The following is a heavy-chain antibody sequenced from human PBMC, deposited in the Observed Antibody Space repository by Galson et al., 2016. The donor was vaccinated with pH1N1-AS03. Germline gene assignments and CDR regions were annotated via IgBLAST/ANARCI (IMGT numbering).Heavy chain of an antibody. CDR1: GYTFTNFG. CDR2: ISAYSGNT. V-gene: IGHV1-18*01. CDR3: ARDLRSDFGNSFVAGVQFGRY. J-gene: IGHJ4*02. D-gene: IGHD3-10*01. Sequence: SVKVSCKASGYTFTNFGINWVRRAPGQGLEWLGWISAYSGNTDYAQSLQGRVSMTTDPSTSTAYMGLTSLTSDDTAIYYCARDLRSDFGNSFVAGVQFGRYWGQGTLVTVSS.